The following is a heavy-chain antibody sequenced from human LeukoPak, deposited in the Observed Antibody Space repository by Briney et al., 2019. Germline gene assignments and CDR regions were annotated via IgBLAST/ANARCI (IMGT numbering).Heavy chain of an antibody. V-gene: IGHV1-2*02. J-gene: IGHJ4*02. D-gene: IGHD3-22*01. CDR1: GYTFSGYY. CDR3: ARGSYDSSGYYPTVHDY. CDR2: INPNSGGT. Sequence: ASVKVSCKASGYTFSGYYMHWVRQAPGQGVEWMGWINPNSGGTNYAQKFQGRVTMTRDTSISTDYMELSRLRSDDTAVYYCARGSYDSSGYYPTVHDYWGQGTLVTVSS.